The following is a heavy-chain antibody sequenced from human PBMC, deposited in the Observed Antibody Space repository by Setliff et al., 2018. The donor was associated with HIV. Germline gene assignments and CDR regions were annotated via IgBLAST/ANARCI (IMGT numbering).Heavy chain of an antibody. Sequence: SETLSLTCTVSGDPIFIGGYYWSWIRQHPGGGLEWIGYIYHTGKTYYNPSLQSRIIMSLDMSQNQFSLKLSSVTAADTAVYYCAKEGNSVNNWLDPWGPGTLVTVSS. CDR3: AKEGNSVNNWLDP. V-gene: IGHV4-31*03. CDR1: GDPIFIGGYY. D-gene: IGHD1-26*01. J-gene: IGHJ5*02. CDR2: IYHTGKT.